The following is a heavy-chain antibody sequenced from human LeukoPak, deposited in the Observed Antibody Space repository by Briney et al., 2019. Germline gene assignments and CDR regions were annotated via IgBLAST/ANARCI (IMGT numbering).Heavy chain of an antibody. D-gene: IGHD4-17*01. CDR1: GGSFSGYS. CDR2: INHSGST. V-gene: IGHV4-34*01. Sequence: PSETLSLTCAVDGGSFSGYSWSWIRQPPGKGLEWIGEINHSGSTNYNPSLKSRVTISVDTSKIQFSLKLSSVTAADTAVYYCAQSQNYGDGFDYWGQGTLVTVSS. CDR3: AQSQNYGDGFDY. J-gene: IGHJ4*02.